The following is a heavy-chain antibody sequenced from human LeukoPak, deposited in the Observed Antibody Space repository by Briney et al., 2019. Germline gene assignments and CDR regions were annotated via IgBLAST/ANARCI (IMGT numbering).Heavy chain of an antibody. D-gene: IGHD6-25*01. CDR1: GFTFSTYA. CDR2: ISSSSRYI. J-gene: IGHJ4*02. V-gene: IGHV3-21*01. CDR3: ARVLEAASFDY. Sequence: GGSLRLSCAASGFTFSTYAMNWVRLAPGKGLEWVSSISSSSRYIYFADSLKGRFTISRDNAKNSLYLQMNSLRAEDTAVYYCARVLEAASFDYWGQGILVTVSS.